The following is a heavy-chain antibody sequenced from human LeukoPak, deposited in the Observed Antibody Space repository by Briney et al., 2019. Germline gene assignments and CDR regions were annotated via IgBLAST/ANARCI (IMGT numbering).Heavy chain of an antibody. Sequence: ASVKVSCKASGYTFTSYDINWVRQATGQGLEWMGWMNPNSGNTGYAQKFQGRVTMTRNTSISTAYMELSSLRSEDTAVYYCARGPYSNYGIPFDYWGQGTLVTVPS. V-gene: IGHV1-8*01. J-gene: IGHJ4*02. D-gene: IGHD4-11*01. CDR2: MNPNSGNT. CDR3: ARGPYSNYGIPFDY. CDR1: GYTFTSYD.